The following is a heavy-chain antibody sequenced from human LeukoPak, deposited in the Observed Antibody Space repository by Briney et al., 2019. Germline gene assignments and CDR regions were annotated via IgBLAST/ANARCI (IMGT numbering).Heavy chain of an antibody. V-gene: IGHV4-61*02. J-gene: IGHJ5*02. CDR3: ARDQGQLVLGNCFDP. Sequence: PSRTLSLTCTVSGGSISSGSYYWSWIRQPAGKGLEWIGRIYTSGSTNYNPSLKSRVTISVDTSKNQFSLKLSSVTAADTAVYYCARDQGQLVLGNCFDPWGQGTLVTVSS. CDR2: IYTSGST. D-gene: IGHD6-13*01. CDR1: GGSISSGSYY.